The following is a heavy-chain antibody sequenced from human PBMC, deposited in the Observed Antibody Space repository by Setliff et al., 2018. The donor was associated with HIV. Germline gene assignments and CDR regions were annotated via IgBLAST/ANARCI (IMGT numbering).Heavy chain of an antibody. CDR2: INVYNGDT. CDR1: GYPFSNFG. J-gene: IGHJ4*02. V-gene: IGHV1-18*01. Sequence: ASVKVSCKASGYPFSNFGVSWVRQAPGQGLEWMAWINVYNGDTNFALKFQGRVTMTKDTSTGTAYMELGSLRSEDTAVYYCARALGISSDSNRFDYWGQGTLVTVSS. CDR3: ARALGISSDSNRFDY. D-gene: IGHD3-22*01.